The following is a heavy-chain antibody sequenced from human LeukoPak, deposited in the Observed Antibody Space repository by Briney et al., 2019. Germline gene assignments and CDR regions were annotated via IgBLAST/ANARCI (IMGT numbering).Heavy chain of an antibody. CDR1: GFTFSNYW. J-gene: IGHJ6*03. CDR3: ARAEGSCSSTSCKNYYYYYMDV. CDR2: IKHHGTET. Sequence: GGSLRLSCAASGFTFSNYWMIWVRQAPGKGLEWVANIKHHGTETNYVDSVKGRFTISRDNSKNTLYLQMNSLRAEDTTVYYCARAEGSCSSTSCKNYYYYYMDVWGKGTTVTVSS. D-gene: IGHD2-2*01. V-gene: IGHV3-7*01.